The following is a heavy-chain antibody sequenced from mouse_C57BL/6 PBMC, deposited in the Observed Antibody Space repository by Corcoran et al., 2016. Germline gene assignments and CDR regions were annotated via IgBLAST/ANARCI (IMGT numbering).Heavy chain of an antibody. CDR2: ISYDGSN. V-gene: IGHV3-6*01. J-gene: IGHJ2*01. Sequence: DVQLQESGPGLVKPSQSLSLTCSVTGYSITSGYYWNWIRQFPGNKLEWMGYISYDGSNNYNPSLKNRISITRDTSKNQFFLKLNSVTTEDTATYYCARERGLWLRDPLFDYWGQGTTLTVSS. CDR3: ARERGLWLRDPLFDY. CDR1: GYSITSGYY. D-gene: IGHD2-2*01.